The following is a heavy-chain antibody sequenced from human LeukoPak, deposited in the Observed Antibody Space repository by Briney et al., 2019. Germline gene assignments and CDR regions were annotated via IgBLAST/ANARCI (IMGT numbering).Heavy chain of an antibody. V-gene: IGHV3-23*01. CDR2: ISGSGGST. Sequence: PGGSLRLSCAASGFTFSSYAMSWVRQAPGKGLEWVSAISGSGGSTYYADSVKGRFTISRDNSKNTLYLQMNSLRAEDTAVYYCAKGADYGDYDPPEFDYWGQGTLVTVSS. D-gene: IGHD4-17*01. J-gene: IGHJ4*02. CDR1: GFTFSSYA. CDR3: AKGADYGDYDPPEFDY.